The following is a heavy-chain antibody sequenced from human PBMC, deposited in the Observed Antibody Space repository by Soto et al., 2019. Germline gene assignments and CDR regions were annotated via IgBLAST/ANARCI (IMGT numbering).Heavy chain of an antibody. V-gene: IGHV3-30-3*01. Sequence: QVQLVESGGGVVQPGRSLRLPCAASGFTLRSYAMHWVRQAPGKGLEWVAAISYDGSNKYNADSVKGRFTISRDNSKNTLYLQMNRLRVDDTAVYYCARARLDTPALDYWGQGTLVTVSS. CDR1: GFTLRSYA. CDR2: ISYDGSNK. CDR3: ARARLDTPALDY. J-gene: IGHJ4*02. D-gene: IGHD2-2*01.